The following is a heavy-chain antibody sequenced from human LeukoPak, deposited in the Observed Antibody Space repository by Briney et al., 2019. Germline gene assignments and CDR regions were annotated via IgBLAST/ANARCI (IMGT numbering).Heavy chain of an antibody. CDR3: ATDKYDSRGPYDSSGYYYLI. CDR2: INPNSGGT. D-gene: IGHD3-22*01. Sequence: GATVKVSCKASGYTFTGYYMHWVRQAPGQGLEWMGWINPNSGGTNYAQKFQGRVTMTEDTSTDTAYMELSSLRSEDTAVYYCATDKYDSRGPYDSSGYYYLIWGQGTLVTVSS. V-gene: IGHV1-2*02. J-gene: IGHJ4*02. CDR1: GYTFTGYY.